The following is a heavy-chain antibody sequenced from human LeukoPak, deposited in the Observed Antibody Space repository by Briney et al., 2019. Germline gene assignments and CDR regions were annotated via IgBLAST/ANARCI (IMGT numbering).Heavy chain of an antibody. CDR1: GCTFSGYA. D-gene: IGHD3-3*01. Sequence: GGSLRLSCADSGCTFSGYAMSWVRQFPGKGLEWVSGISGTGGNTYYADSVKGRFTISRDNSKNTLYLQMNSLRAEDTAVYYCARDIWRGYYHGAFDIWGQGTMVTVSS. V-gene: IGHV3-23*01. J-gene: IGHJ3*02. CDR2: ISGTGGNT. CDR3: ARDIWRGYYHGAFDI.